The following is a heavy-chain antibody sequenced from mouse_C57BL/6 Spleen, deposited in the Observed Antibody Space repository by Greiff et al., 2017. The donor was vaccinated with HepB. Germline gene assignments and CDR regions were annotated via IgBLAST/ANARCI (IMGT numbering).Heavy chain of an antibody. CDR2: IYPGDGDT. V-gene: IGHV1-82*01. J-gene: IGHJ2*01. CDR3: ARYYGSSYYFDY. CDR1: GYAFSSSW. D-gene: IGHD1-1*01. Sequence: QVQLQQSGPELVKPGASVKISCKASGYAFSSSWMNWVKQRPGKGLEWIGRIYPGDGDTNSNGKFKGKATLTAYKSSSTAYMQLSSLTSEDSAVYFCARYYGSSYYFDYWGQGTTLTVSS.